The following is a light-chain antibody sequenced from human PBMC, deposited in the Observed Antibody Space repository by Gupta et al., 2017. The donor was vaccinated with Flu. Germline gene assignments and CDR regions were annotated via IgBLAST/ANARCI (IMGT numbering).Light chain of an antibody. J-gene: IGLJ3*02. CDR2: DVS. V-gene: IGLV2-11*01. CDR1: SSDVGGYNY. CDR3: CSDAGSDTEV. Sequence: QSALTQPRSVSGSPGLSVTISCTGTSSDVGGYNYVSWYHQHPGKAPKLMIYDVSKRPAGVPGRFSGSKSGNTASLTISGRTEEEEADYYGCSDAGSDTEVCGGGTKLTVL.